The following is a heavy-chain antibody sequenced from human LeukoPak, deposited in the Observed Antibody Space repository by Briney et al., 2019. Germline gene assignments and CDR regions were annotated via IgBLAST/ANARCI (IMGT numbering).Heavy chain of an antibody. D-gene: IGHD3-10*01. J-gene: IGHJ3*02. V-gene: IGHV5-51*01. CDR1: GYSLTSYW. CDR3: ARRLTMARGVVMDDAFDI. Sequence: GESLKISCRGSGYSLTSYWNGWVRQRPGKGLEWMGIIYSGDPDIRYSPSFQGQITISADRSVSTAYLQWSSLKASDTAMYYCARRLTMARGVVMDDAFDIWGQGTMVTVSS. CDR2: IYSGDPDI.